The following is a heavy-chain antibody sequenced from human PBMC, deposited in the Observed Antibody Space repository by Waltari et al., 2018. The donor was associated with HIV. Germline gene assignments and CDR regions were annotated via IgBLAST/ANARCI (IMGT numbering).Heavy chain of an antibody. CDR2: IIPIFGTA. CDR1: GGTFSSYA. D-gene: IGHD5-18*01. J-gene: IGHJ6*02. V-gene: IGHV1-69*01. CDR3: ARSDPGYTAMVPVSSMDV. Sequence: QVQLVQSGAEVKKPGSSVKVSCKASGGTFSSYAISWVRQAPGQGLEWMGGIIPIFGTANYAQKFQGRVTITADESTSTAYMELSSLRSEDTAVYYCARSDPGYTAMVPVSSMDVWGQGTTVTVSS.